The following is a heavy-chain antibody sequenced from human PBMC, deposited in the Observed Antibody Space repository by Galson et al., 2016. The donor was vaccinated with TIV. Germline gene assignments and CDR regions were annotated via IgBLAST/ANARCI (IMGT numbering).Heavy chain of an antibody. V-gene: IGHV3-30*04. CDR2: ISHDGKNK. Sequence: SLRLSCAASGFTFDSYTFHWVCQTPGKGLEWVAIISHDGKNKDFADSVQGRLTISRDSSKSTVFLQMNSLRLEDTAVYYCTRDGRGNWKYVDYFDYWGQGTLVTVSS. D-gene: IGHD1-1*01. CDR1: GFTFDSYT. J-gene: IGHJ4*02. CDR3: TRDGRGNWKYVDYFDY.